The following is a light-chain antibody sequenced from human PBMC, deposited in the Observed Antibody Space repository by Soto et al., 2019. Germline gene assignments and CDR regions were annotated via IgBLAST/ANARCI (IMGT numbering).Light chain of an antibody. V-gene: IGKV1-39*01. CDR3: QQSYSTLSIT. CDR1: ESISRH. J-gene: IGKJ5*01. CDR2: AAS. Sequence: DIQMTQSPSSLSASVGDRVTITCRASESISRHLNWYQQKPGKAPKLLIYAASSLQNGVPSRFSGSGSGTDFTLTINNLQPEDFATYYCQQSYSTLSITFGQGTRLEIK.